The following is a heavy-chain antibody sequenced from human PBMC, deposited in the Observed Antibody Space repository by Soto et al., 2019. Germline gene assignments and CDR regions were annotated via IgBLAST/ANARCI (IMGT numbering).Heavy chain of an antibody. J-gene: IGHJ4*02. CDR1: GGSISSGGYS. Sequence: SETLSLTCAVSGGSISSGGYSWSWIRQPPGKGLEWIGYVYLSRTTYYNPSLKSRVTISVDRSKNQFSLKLTSVTAADTAVYYCASGGTLTTRTFDYWGQGTLVTVSS. V-gene: IGHV4-30-2*01. CDR2: VYLSRTT. D-gene: IGHD4-17*01. CDR3: ASGGTLTTRTFDY.